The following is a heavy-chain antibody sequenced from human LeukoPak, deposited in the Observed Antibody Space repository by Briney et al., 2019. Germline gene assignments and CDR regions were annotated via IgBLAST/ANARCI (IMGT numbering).Heavy chain of an antibody. J-gene: IGHJ4*02. CDR2: IIPIFGTA. V-gene: IGHV1-69*01. CDR3: ARDEESVLSRFDY. CDR1: GGTFSSYA. D-gene: IGHD2/OR15-2a*01. Sequence: SVKVSFKASGGTFSSYAISWVRQAPGQGLEWMGGIIPIFGTANYAQKFQGRVTITADESTSTAYMELSSLRSEDTAVYYCARDEESVLSRFDYWGQGTLVTVSS.